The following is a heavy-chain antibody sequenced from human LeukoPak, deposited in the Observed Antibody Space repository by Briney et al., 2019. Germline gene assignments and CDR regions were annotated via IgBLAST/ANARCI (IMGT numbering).Heavy chain of an antibody. V-gene: IGHV1-46*01. D-gene: IGHD3-22*01. CDR2: INPSGGST. CDR1: GYTFTSYY. CDR3: AINYYDSSGPYYGMDV. J-gene: IGHJ6*02. Sequence: ASVKVSCKASGYTFTSYYMHWVRQAPGQGLEWMGIINPSGGSTSYAQKFQGRVTMTRDTSTSTVYMELSSLRSEDTAVYYCAINYYDSSGPYYGMDVWGQGTTVIASS.